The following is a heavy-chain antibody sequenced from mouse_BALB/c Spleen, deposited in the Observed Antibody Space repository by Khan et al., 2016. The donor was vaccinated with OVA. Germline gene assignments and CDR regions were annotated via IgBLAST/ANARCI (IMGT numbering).Heavy chain of an antibody. CDR3: ARVGYNATMDS. J-gene: IGHJ4*01. V-gene: IGHV9-3-1*01. CDR1: GYTFRNNG. Sequence: QIQLVQSGPELKKPGETVKISCKASGYTFRNNGMNWVKQAPGKGLKWMGWINTYTGEPTYADYFKGRIAFSLETSANTAYLQINNLKNEDTATYFYARVGYNATMDSWGKGTSVTVSS. D-gene: IGHD2-14*01. CDR2: INTYTGEP.